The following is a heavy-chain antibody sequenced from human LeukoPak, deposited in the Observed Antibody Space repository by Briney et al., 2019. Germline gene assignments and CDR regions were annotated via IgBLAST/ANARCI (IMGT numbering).Heavy chain of an antibody. V-gene: IGHV3-21*04. J-gene: IGHJ5*02. D-gene: IGHD4-17*01. CDR3: AKDPQTYGDYRYNWFDP. CDR1: GFTFSSCS. CDR2: ISSSSSYI. Sequence: TGGSLRLSCAASGFTFSSCSMNWVRQAPGKGLEWVSSISSSSSYIYYADSVKGRFTISRDNSKNTLYLQMNSLRAEDTAVYYCAKDPQTYGDYRYNWFDPWGQGTLVTVSS.